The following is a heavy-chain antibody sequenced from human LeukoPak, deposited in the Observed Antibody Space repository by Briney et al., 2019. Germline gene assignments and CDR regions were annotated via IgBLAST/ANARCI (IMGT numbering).Heavy chain of an antibody. D-gene: IGHD5-24*01. V-gene: IGHV1-8*01. J-gene: IGHJ4*02. CDR1: GYTFTSYD. CDR2: MNPNSGNT. Sequence: ASVKVSCKASGYTFTSYDINWVRQATGQGLEWMGWMNPNSGNTGYAQKFQGRVTITRNTSISTAYMELSSLRSEDTAVYYCARGVRWLQPFFDYWGQGTLVTVSS. CDR3: ARGVRWLQPFFDY.